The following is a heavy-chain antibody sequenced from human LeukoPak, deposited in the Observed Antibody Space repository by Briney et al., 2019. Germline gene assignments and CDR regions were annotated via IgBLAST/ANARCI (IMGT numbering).Heavy chain of an antibody. D-gene: IGHD3-10*01. J-gene: IGHJ4*02. CDR1: GFTFSSYG. CDR3: ARGGGSENKYAPWYFDY. V-gene: IGHV3-30*02. CDR2: IRYDGSNK. Sequence: PGGSLRLSCAASGFTFSSYGMHWVRQAPGKGLEWVAFIRYDGSNKYYADSVKGRFTISRDNSKNTLSLQMNNLRVEDTAVYYCARGGGSENKYAPWYFDYWGQGALVTVSA.